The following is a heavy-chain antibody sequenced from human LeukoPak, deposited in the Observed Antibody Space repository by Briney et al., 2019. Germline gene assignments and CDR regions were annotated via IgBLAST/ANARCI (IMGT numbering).Heavy chain of an antibody. D-gene: IGHD3-10*01. J-gene: IGHJ4*02. CDR3: ARGADYGSGDWY. Sequence: ASVKVSCKASGYTFTSYYMHWVRQAPGQGLEWMGIINPSGGSTSYAQKFQGRVTITADKSTSTAYIELSSLRSEDTAVYYCARGADYGSGDWYWGQGTLVTVSS. CDR1: GYTFTSYY. V-gene: IGHV1-46*01. CDR2: INPSGGST.